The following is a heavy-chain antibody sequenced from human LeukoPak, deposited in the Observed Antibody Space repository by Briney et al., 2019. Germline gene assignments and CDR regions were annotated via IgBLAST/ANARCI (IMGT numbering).Heavy chain of an antibody. CDR1: GFTFGDYA. J-gene: IGHJ6*03. CDR2: IRSKAYGGTT. CDR3: TRERSYCSSTSCYIAFYYYYYMDV. V-gene: IGHV3-49*04. Sequence: PGRSLRLSCTASGFTFGDYAMSWVRQAPGKGLEWVGFIRSKAYGGTTEYAASVKGRFTILRDDSKSIAYLQMNSLKTEDTAVYYCTRERSYCSSTSCYIAFYYYYYMDVWGKGTTVTVSS. D-gene: IGHD2-2*02.